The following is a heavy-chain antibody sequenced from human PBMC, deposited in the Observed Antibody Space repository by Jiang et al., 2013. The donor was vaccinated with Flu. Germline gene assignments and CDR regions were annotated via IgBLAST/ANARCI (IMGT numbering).Heavy chain of an antibody. CDR3: ARDRLAAAGGFDY. D-gene: IGHD6-13*01. J-gene: IGHJ4*02. CDR1: GGSISSYY. V-gene: IGHV4-59*01. Sequence: GSGLVKPSETLSLTCTVSGGSISSYYWSWIRQPPGKGLEWIGYIYYSGSTNYNPSLKSRVTISVDTSKNQFSLKLSSVTAADTAVYYCARDRLAAAGGFDYVGPGNPGHRLL. CDR2: IYYSGST.